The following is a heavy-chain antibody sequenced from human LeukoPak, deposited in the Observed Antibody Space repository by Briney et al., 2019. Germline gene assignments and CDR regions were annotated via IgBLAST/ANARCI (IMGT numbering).Heavy chain of an antibody. CDR1: GCTFSSYD. CDR2: ISGSGGST. Sequence: GETLSLTCAASGCTFSSYDWSWIRQPPGKGLEWVSSISGSGGSTYYADSVKGRFTISRDNSKNTLYLQMNSLRAEDTAVYYCAKDNSFRGYSYGTFDYWGQGTLVTVSS. J-gene: IGHJ4*02. CDR3: AKDNSFRGYSYGTFDY. D-gene: IGHD5-18*01. V-gene: IGHV3-23*01.